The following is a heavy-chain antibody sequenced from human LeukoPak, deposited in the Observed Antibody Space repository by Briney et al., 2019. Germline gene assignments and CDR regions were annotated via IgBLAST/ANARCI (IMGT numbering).Heavy chain of an antibody. J-gene: IGHJ4*02. D-gene: IGHD6-13*01. Sequence: PGRSLRLSCAASGFTFSSYGMHWVCQAPGKRLEWVAVIWYDGSNKYYADSVKGRFTISRDNSKNTLYLQMNSLRAEDTAVYYCAREFEGSSWAYFDYWGQGTLVTVSS. CDR3: AREFEGSSWAYFDY. CDR2: IWYDGSNK. CDR1: GFTFSSYG. V-gene: IGHV3-33*01.